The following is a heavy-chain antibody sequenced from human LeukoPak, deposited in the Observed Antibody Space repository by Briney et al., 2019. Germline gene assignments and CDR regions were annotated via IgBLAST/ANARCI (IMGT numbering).Heavy chain of an antibody. Sequence: GGSLRLSCAASGFTFSTSAMSWVRQSPGKGLEWVSSFSHIGTHTYYADSVKGRFAISRDNSKNTLYLQMNTVRAEDTAIYYCARHPSSGYQNYFDSWGQGTLVTVSS. V-gene: IGHV3-23*01. D-gene: IGHD3-22*01. CDR2: FSHIGTHT. CDR3: ARHPSSGYQNYFDS. J-gene: IGHJ4*02. CDR1: GFTFSTSA.